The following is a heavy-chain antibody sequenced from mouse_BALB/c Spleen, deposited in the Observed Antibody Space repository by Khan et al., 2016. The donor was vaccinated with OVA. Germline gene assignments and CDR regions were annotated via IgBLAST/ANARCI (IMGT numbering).Heavy chain of an antibody. J-gene: IGHJ3*01. CDR1: GYTFTSYT. Sequence: QVQLKESGAELARPGASVKLSCKASGYTFTSYTIHWRKERPGQGLEWIGYINPSNGYTNYNQKFKDKATLTTDKSSTTAYLQLSSLTSDDSAVYNCVRDGAYHRNDGWFAYWGQGTLVTVSA. CDR2: INPSNGYT. V-gene: IGHV1-4*01. CDR3: VRDGAYHRNDGWFAY. D-gene: IGHD2-14*01.